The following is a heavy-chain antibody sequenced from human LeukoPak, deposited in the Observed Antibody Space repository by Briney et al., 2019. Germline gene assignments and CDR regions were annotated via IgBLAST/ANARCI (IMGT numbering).Heavy chain of an antibody. CDR3: ARDPGWFDP. V-gene: IGHV1-69*04. CDR1: AGTVSSYT. CDR2: IIPILGIA. J-gene: IGHJ5*02. Sequence: SVKVSCKASAGTVSSYTISWVRQAPGQGLEWMGKIIPILGIANHAQQCQGRVTITADKSPSTAYMELSSLRSEDTAVYYCARDPGWFDPWGQGTLVTVSS.